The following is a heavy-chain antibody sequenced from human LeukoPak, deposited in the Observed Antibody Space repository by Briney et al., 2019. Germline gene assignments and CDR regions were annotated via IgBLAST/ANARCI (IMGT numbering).Heavy chain of an antibody. Sequence: ASVKVSCAASGNTFTNYDINWVRQATGQGLEWMGWMSPNSGNTGYAQKFQGRVTMTRDTSINTAYMELSSLRSEDTAVYYCARGLRGEILQTGYWGQGTLVTVSS. D-gene: IGHD1-26*01. V-gene: IGHV1-8*01. J-gene: IGHJ4*02. CDR1: GNTFTNYD. CDR3: ARGLRGEILQTGY. CDR2: MSPNSGNT.